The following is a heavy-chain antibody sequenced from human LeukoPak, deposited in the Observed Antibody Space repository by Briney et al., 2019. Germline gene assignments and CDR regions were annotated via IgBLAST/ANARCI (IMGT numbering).Heavy chain of an antibody. CDR3: ARGGRDGYVYY. J-gene: IGHJ4*01. CDR1: GFTFSDYY. Sequence: GGSLRLSCAASGFTFSDYYMSWIRQAPGKGLEWVSYMSPSGSAIYYADSVKGRFTISRDNAKNSLYLQMNSLRAEDTAVYFCARGGRDGYVYYWGQGTTVTVSS. D-gene: IGHD5-24*01. V-gene: IGHV3-11*01. CDR2: MSPSGSAI.